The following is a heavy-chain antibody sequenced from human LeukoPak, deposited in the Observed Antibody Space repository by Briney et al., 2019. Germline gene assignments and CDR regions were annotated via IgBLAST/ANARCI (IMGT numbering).Heavy chain of an antibody. V-gene: IGHV4-30-4*01. J-gene: IGHJ4*02. CDR1: GGSISSGDYY. CDR2: IYYSGST. Sequence: PSETLSLTCTVSGGSISSGDYYWSWIRHPPGKGLEWIGYIYYSGSTYYNPSLKSRVTISVDTSKNQFSLKLSSVTAADTAVYYCVCYYDSSGRDYWGQGTLVTVSS. CDR3: VCYYDSSGRDY. D-gene: IGHD3-22*01.